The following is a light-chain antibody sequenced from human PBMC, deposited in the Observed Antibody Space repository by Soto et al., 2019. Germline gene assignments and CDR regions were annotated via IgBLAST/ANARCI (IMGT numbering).Light chain of an antibody. J-gene: IGKJ4*01. CDR1: QDITNY. Sequence: DIQMNQSPSSLSASVGDGVTITCQASQDITNYLNWYQHKPGKPPTLLIYDASNLETGVPSRFSGSGSGTAFPFTISSLQPEDIATYYCQQYDNLPFGFGGGTKVEIK. CDR3: QQYDNLPFG. CDR2: DAS. V-gene: IGKV1-33*01.